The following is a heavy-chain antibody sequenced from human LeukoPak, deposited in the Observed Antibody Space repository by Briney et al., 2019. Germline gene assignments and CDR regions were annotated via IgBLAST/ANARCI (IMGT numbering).Heavy chain of an antibody. CDR2: ISAYNGNT. CDR3: ARGGCSSTSCYTGYDY. Sequence: ASVKVSCKASGYTSTSYGISWVRQAPGQGLEWMGWISAYNGNTNYAQKLQGRVTMTTDTSTSTAYMELRSLRSDDTAVYYCARGGCSSTSCYTGYDYWGQGTLVTVSS. CDR1: GYTSTSYG. V-gene: IGHV1-18*01. D-gene: IGHD2-2*02. J-gene: IGHJ4*02.